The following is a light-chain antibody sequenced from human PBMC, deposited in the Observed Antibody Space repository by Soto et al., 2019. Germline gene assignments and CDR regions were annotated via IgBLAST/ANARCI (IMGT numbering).Light chain of an antibody. V-gene: IGKV1-5*03. Sequence: DIPMTQSPSTLSASVGDRVTITCRASQSISSWLAWYQQKPGKAPKLLIYKASSFESGVPSRLRGSGSGTEFTLTISSMQPDDFATYYCQQYNSYSLTFGGGTKVEIK. CDR2: KAS. J-gene: IGKJ4*01. CDR3: QQYNSYSLT. CDR1: QSISSW.